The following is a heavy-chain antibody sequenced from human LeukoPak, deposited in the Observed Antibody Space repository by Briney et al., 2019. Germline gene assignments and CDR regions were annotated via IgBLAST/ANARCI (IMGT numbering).Heavy chain of an antibody. Sequence: ASVKVSCKASGYTFSGYCIHWVRQAPGQGLEWMGWINPDSGGTRYAQKFQGRVTMTRDTSISTAYMELSRLRSDDTAVYYCARRDPAGLRDFDYWGQGTLVTVSS. CDR2: INPDSGGT. V-gene: IGHV1-2*02. D-gene: IGHD3-10*01. CDR1: GYTFSGYC. J-gene: IGHJ4*02. CDR3: ARRDPAGLRDFDY.